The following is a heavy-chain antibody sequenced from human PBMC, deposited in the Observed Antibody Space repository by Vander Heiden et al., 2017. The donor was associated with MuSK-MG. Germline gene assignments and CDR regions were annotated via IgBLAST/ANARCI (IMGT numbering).Heavy chain of an antibody. CDR2: ISSSTNYV. D-gene: IGHD6-19*01. V-gene: IGHV3-21*06. J-gene: IGHJ4*02. CDR1: ARTFSTYS. Sequence: EVQLVESGGGLVKPGGSLRLSCAASARTFSTYSMNWVRQTPGKGLEWVASISSSTNYVYYADSVKGRFTISRDNAKNSLYLQMNSLRAADTAVYYCASKIVAGSWFFDYWGQGTLVTVSS. CDR3: ASKIVAGSWFFDY.